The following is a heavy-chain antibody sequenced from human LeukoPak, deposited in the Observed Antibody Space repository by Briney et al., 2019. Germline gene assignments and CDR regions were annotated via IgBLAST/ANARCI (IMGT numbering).Heavy chain of an antibody. Sequence: GGSLRLSCAVSGITLSNYGMSWVRQAPGKGLEWVAGISGSGGSTNYADSVKGRFTISGDNPKNTLYLQMNSLRAEDTAVYFCAKRGVVIRVILVGFHKEAYYFDSWGQGALVTVSS. V-gene: IGHV3-23*01. J-gene: IGHJ4*02. CDR3: AKRGVVIRVILVGFHKEAYYFDS. D-gene: IGHD3-22*01. CDR1: GITLSNYG. CDR2: ISGSGGST.